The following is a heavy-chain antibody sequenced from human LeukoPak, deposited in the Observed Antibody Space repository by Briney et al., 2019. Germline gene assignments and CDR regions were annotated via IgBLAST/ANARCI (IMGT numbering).Heavy chain of an antibody. J-gene: IGHJ4*02. V-gene: IGHV1-69*13. CDR2: IIPIFGTA. D-gene: IGHD4-17*01. Sequence: ASVKVSCKASGGTFSSYAISWVRQAPGQGLEWMGGIIPIFGTANYAQKFQGRVTITADESTSTAYMELSSLRSEDPAAYYCAIVMDDYGDRDYWGQGTLVTVSS. CDR3: AIVMDDYGDRDY. CDR1: GGTFSSYA.